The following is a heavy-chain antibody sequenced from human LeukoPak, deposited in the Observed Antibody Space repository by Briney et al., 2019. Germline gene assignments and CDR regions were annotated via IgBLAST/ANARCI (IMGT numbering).Heavy chain of an antibody. Sequence: SETLSLTCAVYGGSFSGYYWSWIRQPPGKGLEWIGEINHSGSTNYNPSLKSRVTISVDTSKNQFSLKLSSVTAADTAVYYCARDVTAAAGTDWGQGTLVTVSS. J-gene: IGHJ4*02. CDR2: INHSGST. D-gene: IGHD6-13*01. V-gene: IGHV4-34*01. CDR1: GGSFSGYY. CDR3: ARDVTAAAGTD.